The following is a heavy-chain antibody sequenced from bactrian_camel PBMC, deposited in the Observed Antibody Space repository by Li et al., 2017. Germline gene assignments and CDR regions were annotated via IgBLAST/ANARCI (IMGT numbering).Heavy chain of an antibody. D-gene: IGHD5*01. CDR2: IATDMNT. V-gene: IGHV3S53*01. J-gene: IGHJ4*01. CDR1: GITSDTCA. Sequence: QVQLVESGGSLVQPGGSLRLSCTVPGITSDTCAMSWYRQAPGKGRDLVASIATDMNTTYADSVKGRFAISIDNAKSTLYLQMNNLRADDTAMYYCAIGLFADFGLGRGTQVTVS.